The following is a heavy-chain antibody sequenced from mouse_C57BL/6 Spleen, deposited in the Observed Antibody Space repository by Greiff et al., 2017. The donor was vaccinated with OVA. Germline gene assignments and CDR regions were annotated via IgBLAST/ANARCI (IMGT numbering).Heavy chain of an antibody. CDR1: GYTFTSYW. CDR2: IDPSDSET. V-gene: IGHV1-52*01. J-gene: IGHJ2*01. CDR3: ARLGVYYGLDF. D-gene: IGHD2-1*01. Sequence: QVQLQQPGAELVRPGSSVKLSCKASGYTFTSYWMHWVKQRPIQGLEWIGNIDPSDSETHYNQKFKDKATLTVDKSSSTAYMQLSSLTSEDSAFYYCARLGVYYGLDFWGQGTTLTVSS.